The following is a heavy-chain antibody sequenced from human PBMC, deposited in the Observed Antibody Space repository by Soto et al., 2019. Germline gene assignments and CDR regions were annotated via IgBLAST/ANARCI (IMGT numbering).Heavy chain of an antibody. CDR1: GDSVSSNSAA. CDR3: ARDHGMITFGGVINHFDY. J-gene: IGHJ4*02. D-gene: IGHD3-16*01. Sequence: SQTLSLTCAISGDSVSSNSAAWNWIRQSPSRCLEWLGRTYYRSKWYNDYAVSVKSRITINPDTSKNQFSLQLNSVTPEDTAVYYFARDHGMITFGGVINHFDYWGQGTLVTVSS. CDR2: TYYRSKWYN. V-gene: IGHV6-1*01.